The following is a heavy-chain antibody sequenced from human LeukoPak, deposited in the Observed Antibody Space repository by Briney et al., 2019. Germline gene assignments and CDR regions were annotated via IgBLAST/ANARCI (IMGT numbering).Heavy chain of an antibody. V-gene: IGHV3-48*03. CDR1: GFTFSSYE. Sequence: GGSLRLSCVGSGFTFSSYEMNWVRQAPGKGLEWVSHISGSGGTIYYADSVKGRFTISRDNAKNSLYLQMNSLRAEDTAIYHCARAFDIWGQGTMVTVSS. J-gene: IGHJ3*02. CDR3: ARAFDI. CDR2: ISGSGGTI.